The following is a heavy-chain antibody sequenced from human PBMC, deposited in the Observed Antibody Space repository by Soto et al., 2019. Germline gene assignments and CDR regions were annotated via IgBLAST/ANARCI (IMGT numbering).Heavy chain of an antibody. V-gene: IGHV3-30-3*01. Sequence: QVPLVESGGGVVQPGRSLRLSCAASGFTFSSYAMHWVRQAPGKGLEWVAIISHDGSNKYYADSVRGRFTISRDNSKNTLYLQMNSLRAEDTAVYYCARGTKIVGATSLNFDYWGQGTLVTVSS. CDR3: ARGTKIVGATSLNFDY. J-gene: IGHJ4*02. CDR2: ISHDGSNK. CDR1: GFTFSSYA. D-gene: IGHD1-26*01.